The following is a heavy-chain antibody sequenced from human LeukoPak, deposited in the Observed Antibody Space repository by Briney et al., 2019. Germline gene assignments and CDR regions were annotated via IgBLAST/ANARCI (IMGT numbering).Heavy chain of an antibody. CDR1: GGTFSSYA. D-gene: IGHD2-21*02. CDR3: AREYCGGDCYDYYFDY. CDR2: IIPIFGTA. J-gene: IGHJ4*02. Sequence: SVKVSCKASGGTFSSYAISWVRQAPGQGLEWMGGIIPIFGTANYAQKFQGRVTITADESTSTAYMELSSLRSEDTAVYYCAREYCGGDCYDYYFDYWGQGTLDTVSS. V-gene: IGHV1-69*13.